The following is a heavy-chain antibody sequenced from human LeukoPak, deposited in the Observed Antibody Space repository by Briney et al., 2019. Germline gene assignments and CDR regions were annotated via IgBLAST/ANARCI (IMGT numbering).Heavy chain of an antibody. CDR1: GYTLTSYD. V-gene: IGHV1-8*01. D-gene: IGHD6-13*01. J-gene: IGHJ5*02. CDR3: ARGRIRYSSSRNWLDP. CDR2: MNPNSGNT. Sequence: ASVKVSCKASGYTLTSYDINWVRQATAQGLEWMGWMNPNSGNTGYAQKFQGRVTMTRNTSISTAYMELSSLRSEDTAVYYCARGRIRYSSSRNWLDPWGQGTLVTVSS.